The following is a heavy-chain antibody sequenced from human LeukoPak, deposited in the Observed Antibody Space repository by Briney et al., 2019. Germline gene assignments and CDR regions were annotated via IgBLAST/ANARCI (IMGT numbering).Heavy chain of an antibody. CDR1: GFTFSSYE. J-gene: IGHJ6*04. D-gene: IGHD2-15*01. V-gene: IGHV3-48*03. Sequence: HPGGSLRLSCAASGFTFSSYEMNWVRQAPGQGLEWVAYISSTGNTVHYAGSVKGRFTISRDSAKNSLYLQMNRLRAEDTAVYYCTKETPQMDVWGKGTTVIVSS. CDR2: ISSTGNTV. CDR3: TKETPQMDV.